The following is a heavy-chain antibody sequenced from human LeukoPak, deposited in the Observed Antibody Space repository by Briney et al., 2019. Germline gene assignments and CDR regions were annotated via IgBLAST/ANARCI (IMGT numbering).Heavy chain of an antibody. CDR1: GHTFTDYY. V-gene: IGHV1-2*02. CDR2: IHPKSGDT. D-gene: IGHD2-2*01. CDR3: ASYASGYNWLKV. Sequence: ASVKVSCKASGHTFTDYYMHWGRQAPGQGLEWMGWIHPKSGDTKYAQIFQGRVTVTRDTSISTAYMELTSLRSDDTAVYYCASYASGYNWLKVWGQGTPVTVSS. J-gene: IGHJ5*02.